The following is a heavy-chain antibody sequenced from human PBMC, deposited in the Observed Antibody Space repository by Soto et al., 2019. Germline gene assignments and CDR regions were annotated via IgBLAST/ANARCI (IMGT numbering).Heavy chain of an antibody. CDR3: ARVNSARPLSALVAFDY. D-gene: IGHD5-12*01. J-gene: IGHJ4*02. Sequence: SSETLSLTCTVSGGSISSGDYFWSWIRQPPGKGLEWIGYIYYSGSTYYNPSLKSRVTISVDTSKNQFSLKLSSVTAADTAVYYCARVNSARPLSALVAFDYWGQGTLVTVSS. V-gene: IGHV4-30-4*01. CDR1: GGSISSGDYF. CDR2: IYYSGST.